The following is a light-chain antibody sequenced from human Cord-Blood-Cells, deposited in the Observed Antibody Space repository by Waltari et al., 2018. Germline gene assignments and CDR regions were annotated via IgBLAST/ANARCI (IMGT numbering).Light chain of an antibody. CDR3: QQSYSTPPT. CDR2: WAS. CDR1: QSVLYSSNNKNY. J-gene: IGKJ1*01. Sequence: DIVMTQSPDSLAVSLGARTTINCKSSQSVLYSSNNKNYLAWYQQKPVQPPKLLIYWASTWQSGVPELFSGSGSATDFTRTSSSWQAEDAAVYYCQQSYSTPPTFGQGTKVEVK. V-gene: IGKV4-1*01.